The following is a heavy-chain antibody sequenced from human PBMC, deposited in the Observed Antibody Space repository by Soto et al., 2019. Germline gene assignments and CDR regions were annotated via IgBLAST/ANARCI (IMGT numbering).Heavy chain of an antibody. CDR1: GGSFSGYY. D-gene: IGHD4-4*01. J-gene: IGHJ4*02. CDR3: AREIYSHLDY. CDR2: INHSGST. V-gene: IGHV4-34*01. Sequence: QVQLQQWGAGLLKPSETLSLTCAVYGGSFSGYYWSWIRQPPGKGLEWIGEINHSGSTNYNPSLKSRVTISVDTSKHQFSLKLGSVTAADTAVYYCAREIYSHLDYWGQGTLVTVSS.